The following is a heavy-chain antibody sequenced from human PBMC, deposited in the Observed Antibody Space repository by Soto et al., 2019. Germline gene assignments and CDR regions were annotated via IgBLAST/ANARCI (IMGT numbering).Heavy chain of an antibody. J-gene: IGHJ3*02. CDR3: ARDGLGAGSTDAFDI. D-gene: IGHD3-10*01. Sequence: GESLKISCKGSGYSFTNYWIGWVRQMPGKGLEWMGIIYTGDSHAIYSPSFQGQVTMSAAKSISTAYLQWSSRRAEDTAVYYCARDGLGAGSTDAFDIWGQGTMVTVSS. CDR2: IYTGDSHA. CDR1: GYSFTNYW. V-gene: IGHV5-51*01.